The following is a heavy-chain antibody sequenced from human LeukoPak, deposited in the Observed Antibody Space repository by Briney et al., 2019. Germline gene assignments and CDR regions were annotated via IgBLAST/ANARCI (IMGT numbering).Heavy chain of an antibody. D-gene: IGHD2-2*01. CDR3: VRSLGYCSGTSCQRWFDP. CDR2: IYTSETS. V-gene: IGHV4-4*07. J-gene: IGHJ5*02. Sequence: TSETLSLTCTVSGGSIRRFYWSWLRQPAGKGLEWIGRIYTSETSSYNPSLKSRVTMSVDTSKNQFSLKLSSVTAADTAVYYCVRSLGYCSGTSCQRWFDPWGQGTLVTVSS. CDR1: GGSIRRFY.